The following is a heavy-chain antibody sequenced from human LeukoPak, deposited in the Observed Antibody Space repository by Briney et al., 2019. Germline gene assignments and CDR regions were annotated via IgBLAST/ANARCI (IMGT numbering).Heavy chain of an antibody. D-gene: IGHD3-22*01. CDR2: INHSGST. Sequence: SETLSLTCAVYGGSFSGYYWRWIRQPPGKGLEWIGEINHSGSTNYNPSLKSRVTISVDTSKNQFSLKLSSVTAADTAVYYCARVFHVGSGYYYESHGSDYWRQGTLVTVSS. CDR3: ARVFHVGSGYYYESHGSDY. J-gene: IGHJ4*02. V-gene: IGHV4-34*01. CDR1: GGSFSGYY.